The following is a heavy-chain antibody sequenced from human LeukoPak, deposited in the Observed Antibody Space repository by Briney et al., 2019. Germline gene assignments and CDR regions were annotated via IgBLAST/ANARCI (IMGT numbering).Heavy chain of an antibody. V-gene: IGHV1-2*02. J-gene: IGHJ4*02. Sequence: GASVKVSCKASGYTFTSYDFNWVRQATGQRPEWMGWMSPNSGGTNYAQKFQGRVTMTRDTSISTAYMELSRLRSDDTAVYYCARESGRRGVATIFGYWGQGTLVTVSS. CDR1: GYTFTSYD. CDR3: ARESGRRGVATIFGY. D-gene: IGHD5-12*01. CDR2: MSPNSGGT.